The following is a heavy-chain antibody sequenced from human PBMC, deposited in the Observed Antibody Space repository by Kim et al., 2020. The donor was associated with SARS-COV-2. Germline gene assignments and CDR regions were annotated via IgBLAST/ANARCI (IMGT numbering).Heavy chain of an antibody. Sequence: TDDAAPVKGRFTISRDDSKNTLYLQMNSLKTEDTAVYYCTTVTMILLPPYWGQGTLVTVSS. D-gene: IGHD3-22*01. J-gene: IGHJ4*02. CDR3: TTVTMILLPPY. CDR2: T. V-gene: IGHV3-15*01.